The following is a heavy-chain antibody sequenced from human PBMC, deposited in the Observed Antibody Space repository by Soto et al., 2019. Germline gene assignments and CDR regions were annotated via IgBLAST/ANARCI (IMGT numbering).Heavy chain of an antibody. Sequence: SVKVSCKASGGTFSSYAISWVRQAPGQGLEWMGGIIPIFGTANYAQKFQGRVTITADESTSTAYMELNSLRSEDTAVYYCAGVPVLRYFAWTRWCMDVWGQGTTVTVSS. CDR2: IIPIFGTA. V-gene: IGHV1-69*13. CDR3: AGVPVLRYFAWTRWCMDV. J-gene: IGHJ6*02. D-gene: IGHD3-9*01. CDR1: GGTFSSYA.